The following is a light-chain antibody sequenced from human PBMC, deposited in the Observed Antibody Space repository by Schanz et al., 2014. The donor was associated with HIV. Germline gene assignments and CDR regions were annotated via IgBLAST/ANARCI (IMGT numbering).Light chain of an antibody. V-gene: IGLV1-44*01. Sequence: QLVLTQPPSASGTPGQSVTISCSGSSSNIGSNAVHWYQQLPGTAPKLLIYINNQRPSGVPDRFSGSGSDTSASLAISGLQSEDEADYYCAGWDDSLKVWVFGGGTKLTVL. CDR1: SSNIGSNA. CDR3: AGWDDSLKVWV. CDR2: INN. J-gene: IGLJ3*02.